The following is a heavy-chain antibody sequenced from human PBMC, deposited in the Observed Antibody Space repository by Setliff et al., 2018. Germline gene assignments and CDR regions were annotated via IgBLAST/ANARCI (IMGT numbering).Heavy chain of an antibody. CDR3: ARASSGWYSAYYYYMDV. V-gene: IGHV4-39*01. J-gene: IGHJ6*03. CDR1: GGSVSNSGFF. D-gene: IGHD6-19*01. CDR2: IYDSGSS. Sequence: SETLSLTCTVSGGSVSNSGFFWGWLRQAPGKGLEWIGNIYDSGSSNYNASPKSRLIITRDTSKNQISLKLTSVTAADTAVYYCARASSGWYSAYYYYMDVWGKGTTVTVSS.